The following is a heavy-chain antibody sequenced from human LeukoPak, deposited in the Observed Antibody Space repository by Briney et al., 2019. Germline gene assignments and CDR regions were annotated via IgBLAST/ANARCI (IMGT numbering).Heavy chain of an antibody. D-gene: IGHD6-19*01. CDR2: INSDGSST. J-gene: IGHJ4*02. V-gene: IGHV3-74*01. Sequence: GGSLRLSCAASGFTVSNNYINWVRQAPGKGLVWVSRINSDGSSTSYADSVKGRFTISRDNAKNTLYLQMNSLRAEDTAVYYCARERGGWYEGYFDYWGQGTLVTVSS. CDR1: GFTVSNNY. CDR3: ARERGGWYEGYFDY.